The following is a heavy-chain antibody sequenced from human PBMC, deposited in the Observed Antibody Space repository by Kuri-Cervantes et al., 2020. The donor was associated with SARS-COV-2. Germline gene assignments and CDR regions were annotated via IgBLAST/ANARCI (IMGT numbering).Heavy chain of an antibody. J-gene: IGHJ4*02. CDR1: GFTFSSYA. CDR2: ISGSGGST. CDR3: AKLGSRRHYED. V-gene: IGHV3-23*01. Sequence: GGSLRLSCAASGFTFSSYAMSWVRQAPGKGLEWVSAISGSGGSTYYGDSVKGRFTITRDNSKITLYLQKNSLRAEDTAVYYCAKLGSRRHYEDWGQGTLVTVSS. D-gene: IGHD4-17*01.